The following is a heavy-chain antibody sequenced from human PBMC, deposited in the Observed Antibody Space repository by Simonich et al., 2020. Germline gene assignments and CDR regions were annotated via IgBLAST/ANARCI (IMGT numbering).Heavy chain of an antibody. Sequence: QVQLQESGPGLVKPSETLSLTCTVSGGSISSYYWSWIRQPPGKGLEWIGYIYYSGSNNYNPSLKSRVPISVDTSKNQFSLKLSSVTAADTAVYYCARHDRWLQFYFDYWGQGTLVTVSS. CDR3: ARHDRWLQFYFDY. CDR2: IYYSGSN. D-gene: IGHD5-12*01. J-gene: IGHJ4*02. CDR1: GGSISSYY. V-gene: IGHV4-59*08.